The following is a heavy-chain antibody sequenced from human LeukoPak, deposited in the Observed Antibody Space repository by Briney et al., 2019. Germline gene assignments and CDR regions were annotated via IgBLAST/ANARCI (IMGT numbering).Heavy chain of an antibody. D-gene: IGHD3-22*01. CDR3: ARDSVAITMIVVVWNWFDP. CDR2: INPNSGGT. V-gene: IGHV1-2*02. CDR1: GYTFTGYY. Sequence: ASVKVSCKASGYTFTGYYMHWVRQAPGQGLEWMGWINPNSGGTNYAQKFQGRVTMTRDTSISTAYMELSRLRSKDTAVYYCARDSVAITMIVVVWNWFDPWGQGTLVTVSS. J-gene: IGHJ5*02.